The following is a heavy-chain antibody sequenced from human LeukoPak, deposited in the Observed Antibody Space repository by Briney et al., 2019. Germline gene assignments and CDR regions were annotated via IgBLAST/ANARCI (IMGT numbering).Heavy chain of an antibody. CDR1: GGSISSSSYY. J-gene: IGHJ4*02. Sequence: SETLFLTCTVSGGSISSSSYYWGWIRQPPGKGLEWIGSIYYSGSTYYNPSLKSRVTISVDTSKNQFSLKLSSVTAADTAVYYCARRPSYSSSWIEAREYYFDYWGQGTLVTVSS. CDR2: IYYSGST. V-gene: IGHV4-39*01. D-gene: IGHD6-13*01. CDR3: ARRPSYSSSWIEAREYYFDY.